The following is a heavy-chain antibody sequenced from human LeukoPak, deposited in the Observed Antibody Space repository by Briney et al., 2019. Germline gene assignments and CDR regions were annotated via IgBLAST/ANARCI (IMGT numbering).Heavy chain of an antibody. CDR3: ARSSVVPAAIRYYYYYMDV. D-gene: IGHD2-2*01. V-gene: IGHV3-21*04. CDR2: ISSSSSYI. J-gene: IGHJ6*03. Sequence: GGSLRLSCAASGFTFSSYSMNWVRQAPGKGLEWVSSISSSSSYIYYADSVKGRFTISRDNSKNTLYLQMNSLRAEDTAVYYCARSSVVPAAIRYYYYYMDVWGKGTTVTVSS. CDR1: GFTFSSYS.